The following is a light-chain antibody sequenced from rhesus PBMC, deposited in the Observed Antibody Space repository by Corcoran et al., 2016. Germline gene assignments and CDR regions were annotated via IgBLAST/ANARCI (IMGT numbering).Light chain of an antibody. CDR1: QGISSW. J-gene: IGKJ2*01. Sequence: DIQMTQSPSSLSASVGDTVTITCRASQGISSWLAWYQQTPGKAPKLLIYKASSLQSGVPSRFIGSGSVTDFTLTISSLQSEDVATYYCQQYSSRSYSFGQVTKVEIK. CDR3: QQYSSRSYS. V-gene: IGKV1-22*01. CDR2: KAS.